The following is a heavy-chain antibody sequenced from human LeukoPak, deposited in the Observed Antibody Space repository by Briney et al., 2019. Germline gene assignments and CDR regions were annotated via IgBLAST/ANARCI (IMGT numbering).Heavy chain of an antibody. J-gene: IGHJ5*02. CDR2: ISRTGDTT. V-gene: IGHV3-23*01. CDR1: GFTFSSYA. D-gene: IGHD6-19*01. CDR3: AKKVAGPNNCFDP. Sequence: GGSLRLSCAASGFTFSSYAMIWVRQAPGKGLEWVSVISRTGDTTGSEDSVKGRFTRSRDNTKNTLYLQMNSLRAEDTAVYYCAKKVAGPNNCFDPWGQGTLVTVSS.